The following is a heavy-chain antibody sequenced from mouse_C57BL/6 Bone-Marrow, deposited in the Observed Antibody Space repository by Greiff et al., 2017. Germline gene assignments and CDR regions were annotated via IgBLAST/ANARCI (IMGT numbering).Heavy chain of an antibody. CDR3: AEGSTVSPYFDY. V-gene: IGHV1-59*01. J-gene: IGHJ2*01. CDR2: IDPSDSYT. D-gene: IGHD1-1*01. CDR1: GYTFTSYW. Sequence: VKLQQPGAELVRPGTSVKLSCKASGYTFTSYWMHWVKQRPGQGLEWIGVIDPSDSYTNYNQKFKGKATLTVDTSSSTAYMQLSSLTSEDSAVYYCAEGSTVSPYFDYWGQGTTLTVSS.